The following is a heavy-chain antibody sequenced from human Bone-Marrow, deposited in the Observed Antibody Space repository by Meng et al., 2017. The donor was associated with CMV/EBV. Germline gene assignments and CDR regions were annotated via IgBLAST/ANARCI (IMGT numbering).Heavy chain of an antibody. Sequence: SETLSLTCTVPGGSISRDGFYWSWIRQPPGKGLEWIGYIYYSGSTYYNSSLKSQVTISVDTSKNQFSLTLSSVTAADTAVYFCARASRRGYNFDSWGQGTLVTVSS. CDR2: IYYSGST. V-gene: IGHV4-31*01. CDR1: GGSISRDGFY. CDR3: ARASRRGYNFDS. D-gene: IGHD5-24*01. J-gene: IGHJ4*02.